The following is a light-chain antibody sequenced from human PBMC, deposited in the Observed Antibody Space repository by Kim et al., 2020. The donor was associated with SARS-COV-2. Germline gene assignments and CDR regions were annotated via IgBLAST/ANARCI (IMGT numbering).Light chain of an antibody. CDR2: CAF. J-gene: IGKJ2*01. Sequence: DIMMTQSPATLSVSPGESATLSCRASQTVSSNLAWYQQKPGQAPRLLIYCAFTRATGIPVRFTGSGSGTEFTLTISSLQSEDSAIYYCQQYANWHPYTFGQGTKLEI. CDR3: QQYANWHPYT. V-gene: IGKV3-15*01. CDR1: QTVSSN.